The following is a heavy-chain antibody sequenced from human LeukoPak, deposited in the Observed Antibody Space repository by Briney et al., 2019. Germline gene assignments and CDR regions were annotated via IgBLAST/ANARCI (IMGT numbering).Heavy chain of an antibody. CDR2: ISGYNANT. Sequence: RASVKVSCKASGYTFTSYGISWVRQAPGQGLEWMGWISGYNANTNSAQKLQGRVTMTTDTSTSTAYMELRSLRSDDTAVYYCAREVYSYDSIGFDSWGQGTLVTVSS. CDR1: GYTFTSYG. CDR3: AREVYSYDSIGFDS. V-gene: IGHV1-18*01. J-gene: IGHJ4*02. D-gene: IGHD3-22*01.